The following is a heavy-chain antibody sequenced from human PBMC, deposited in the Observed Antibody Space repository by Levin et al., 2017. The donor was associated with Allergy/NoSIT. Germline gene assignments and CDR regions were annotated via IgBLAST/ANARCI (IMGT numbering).Heavy chain of an antibody. D-gene: IGHD2-15*01. CDR1: GFTFSSYA. V-gene: IGHV3-30-3*01. J-gene: IGHJ4*02. CDR3: ARGIVVVAATPLFDY. Sequence: GGSLRLSCAASGFTFSSYAMHWVRQAPGKGLEWVAVISYDGSNKYYADSVKGRFTISRDNSKNTLYLQMNSLRAEDTAVYYCARGIVVVAATPLFDYWGQGTLVTVSS. CDR2: ISYDGSNK.